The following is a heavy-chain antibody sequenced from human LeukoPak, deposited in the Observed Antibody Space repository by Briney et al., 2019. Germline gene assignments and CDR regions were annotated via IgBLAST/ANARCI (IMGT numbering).Heavy chain of an antibody. V-gene: IGHV3-30-3*01. D-gene: IGHD3-22*01. J-gene: IGHJ4*02. CDR2: ISYDGSNK. Sequence: GGSLRLSCAASGFTFSSYAMHWVRQAPGKGLEGVAVISYDGSNKYYADSVKGRFNISRDNSKNTLYLQMNSLRAEDKDVYYCARAHYYDSSGYYSSYFDYWGQGTLVTVSS. CDR1: GFTFSSYA. CDR3: ARAHYYDSSGYYSSYFDY.